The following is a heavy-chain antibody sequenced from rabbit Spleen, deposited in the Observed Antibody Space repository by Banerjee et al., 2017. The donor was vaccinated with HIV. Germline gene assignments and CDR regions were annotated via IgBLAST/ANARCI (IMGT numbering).Heavy chain of an antibody. CDR3: ARDLVGVIGWNFNL. Sequence: QEQLMESGGGLVQPGGSLKLSCKASGFSFSDRDVMCWVRQAPGKGLEWIACINTATGKAVYASWAKGRFTISKTSSNTVTLQMTSLTAADTATCFCARDLVGVIGWNFNLWGPGTLVTVS. V-gene: IGHV1S45*01. CDR1: GFSFSDRDV. D-gene: IGHD1-1*01. J-gene: IGHJ4*01. CDR2: INTATGKA.